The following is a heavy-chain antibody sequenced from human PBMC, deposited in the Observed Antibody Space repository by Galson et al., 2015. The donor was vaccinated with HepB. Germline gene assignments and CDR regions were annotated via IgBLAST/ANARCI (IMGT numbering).Heavy chain of an antibody. D-gene: IGHD3-3*01. Sequence: SVKVSCKVSGYTLTELAMHWVRQAPGKGLEWMGGFNPEEAETVYAQKFQGRVTMTEDTSTDTAYMELSSLRSEDTAVYFCATDRSDFWSGYSDWGQGTLVTVSS. CDR1: GYTLTELA. V-gene: IGHV1-24*01. CDR2: FNPEEAET. CDR3: ATDRSDFWSGYSD. J-gene: IGHJ4*02.